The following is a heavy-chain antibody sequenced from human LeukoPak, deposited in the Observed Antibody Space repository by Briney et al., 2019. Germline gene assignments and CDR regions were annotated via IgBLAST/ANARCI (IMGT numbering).Heavy chain of an antibody. Sequence: ASVKVSCKASGYTFTSYGISWVRQAPGQGLEWMGWISAYNGNTNYAQKLQGRVTMTTDTSTSTAYMELRSLRSDDTAVYYCARSGVGYFYDNTGYYPLDYWGQGTLVTVSS. J-gene: IGHJ4*02. CDR2: ISAYNGNT. D-gene: IGHD3-22*01. CDR1: GYTFTSYG. CDR3: ARSGVGYFYDNTGYYPLDY. V-gene: IGHV1-18*01.